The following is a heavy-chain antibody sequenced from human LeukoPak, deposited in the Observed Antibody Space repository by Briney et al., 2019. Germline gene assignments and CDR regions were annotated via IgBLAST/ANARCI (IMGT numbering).Heavy chain of an antibody. CDR1: GYTFTSYV. J-gene: IGHJ4*02. D-gene: IGHD3-3*01. CDR2: ISAYNGNT. CDR3: ASGSITIFGVVIWGHFDH. Sequence: ASVKVSCKASGYTFTSYVISWVRQAPGQGLEWMGWISAYNGNTNYAQKLQGRVTMTTDTSTSTAYMELRSLRSDDTAVYYCASGSITIFGVVIWGHFDHWGQGTLVTVSS. V-gene: IGHV1-18*01.